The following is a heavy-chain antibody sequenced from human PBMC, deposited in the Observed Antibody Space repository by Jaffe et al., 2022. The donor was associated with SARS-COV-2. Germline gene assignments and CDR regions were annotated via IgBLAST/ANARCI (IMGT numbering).Heavy chain of an antibody. CDR3: ARGTYYFGSGSYPYDY. Sequence: QLQLQESGPGLVKPSETLSLTCTVSGGSISSSSSYWGWIRQPPGKGLEWIGNIYYSGGTYYNPSLKSRVTISVDTSKNQFSLKLSSVTAADTAVFYCARGTYYFGSGSYPYDYWGQGTLVTVSS. D-gene: IGHD3-10*01. CDR1: GGSISSSSSY. J-gene: IGHJ4*02. CDR2: IYYSGGT. V-gene: IGHV4-39*01.